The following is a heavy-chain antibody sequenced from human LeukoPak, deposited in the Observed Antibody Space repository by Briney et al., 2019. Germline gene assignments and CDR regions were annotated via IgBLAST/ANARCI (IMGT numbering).Heavy chain of an antibody. Sequence: GGSLRLSCAASGFSFSSYWMSWVRQAPGKGLEWVANIKQDGSEKYYVDSVKGRFTISRDNAKNSLYLQMNSLRAEDTAVYYCARAVYDFWSGYDYWGQGTLVTVSS. D-gene: IGHD3-3*01. V-gene: IGHV3-7*01. CDR3: ARAVYDFWSGYDY. CDR1: GFSFSSYW. CDR2: IKQDGSEK. J-gene: IGHJ4*02.